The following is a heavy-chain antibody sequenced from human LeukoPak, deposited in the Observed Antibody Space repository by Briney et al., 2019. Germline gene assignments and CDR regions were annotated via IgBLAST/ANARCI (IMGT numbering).Heavy chain of an antibody. Sequence: GGSLRLSCAASGFTVSSNYMSWVRQAPGKGLEWVSVIYSGGSTYYADSVKGRFTISRDNSKNTLYLQMNSLRAEDTAVYYCAKDRNRYKAYYGMDVWGQGTTVTVSS. CDR2: IYSGGST. CDR1: GFTVSSNY. J-gene: IGHJ6*02. D-gene: IGHD1-20*01. V-gene: IGHV3-66*01. CDR3: AKDRNRYKAYYGMDV.